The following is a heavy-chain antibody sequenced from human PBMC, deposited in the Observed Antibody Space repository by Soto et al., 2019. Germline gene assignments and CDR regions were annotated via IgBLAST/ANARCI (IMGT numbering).Heavy chain of an antibody. V-gene: IGHV3-49*04. CDR2: IRSKAYGGTT. J-gene: IGHJ4*02. CDR1: GFTFDDYA. CDR3: TRGIAALY. D-gene: IGHD6-6*01. Sequence: GGSLRLSCAASGFTFDDYAMSWVRQAPGKGLEWVGFIRSKAYGGTTEYAASVKGRFTISRDDSKSIAYLQMNSLKTEDTAVYYCTRGIAALYWGQGTLVTVSS.